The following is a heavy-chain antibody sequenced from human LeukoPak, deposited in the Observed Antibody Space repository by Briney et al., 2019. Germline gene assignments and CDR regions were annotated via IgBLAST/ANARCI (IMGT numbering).Heavy chain of an antibody. CDR1: GGTFSRYA. CDR3: ARPRNGYYYYFDY. V-gene: IGHV1-69*05. D-gene: IGHD3-22*01. CDR2: IIPIFGTA. J-gene: IGHJ4*02. Sequence: SVKVSCKASGGTFSRYAISWVRQAPGQGLEWMGRIIPIFGTANYAQKFQGRVTVTTDESTSTAYMELSSLRSEDTAMYYCARPRNGYYYYFDYWGQGTLVTVSS.